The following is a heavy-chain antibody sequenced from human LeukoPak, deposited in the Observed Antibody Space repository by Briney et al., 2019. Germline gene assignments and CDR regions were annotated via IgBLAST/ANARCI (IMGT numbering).Heavy chain of an antibody. CDR2: IYYSGST. J-gene: IGHJ6*02. D-gene: IGHD2-2*02. Sequence: PSETLSLTRTVSGGSISSGGYYWSWIRQHPGKGLEWIGYIYYSGSTYYNPSLKSRVTISVDTSKNQFSLKLSSVTAADTAVYYCARGVGIVVVPAAIPHYYGMDVWGQGTTVTVSS. V-gene: IGHV4-31*03. CDR1: GGSISSGGYY. CDR3: ARGVGIVVVPAAIPHYYGMDV.